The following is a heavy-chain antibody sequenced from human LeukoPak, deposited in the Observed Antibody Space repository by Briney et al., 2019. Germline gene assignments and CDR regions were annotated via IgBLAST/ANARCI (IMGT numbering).Heavy chain of an antibody. V-gene: IGHV3-30*18. Sequence: QPGGSLRLSCAASGFTFSSYGMHWVRQAPGKGLEWVAVISYDGSNKYYADSVKGRFTISRDNSKNTLYLQVNSLRAEDTALYYCAKVSTIIEAGLRYFDLWGRGTLVTVSS. CDR1: GFTFSSYG. J-gene: IGHJ2*01. CDR3: AKVSTIIEAGLRYFDL. D-gene: IGHD6-19*01. CDR2: ISYDGSNK.